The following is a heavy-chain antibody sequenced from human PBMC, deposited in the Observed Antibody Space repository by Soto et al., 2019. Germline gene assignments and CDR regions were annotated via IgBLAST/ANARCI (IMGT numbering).Heavy chain of an antibody. CDR3: ARDIEQLVLDYYYGMDV. D-gene: IGHD6-6*01. Sequence: QVPLVQSGAEVKKPGASVKVSGKASGYTFTSYSISWVRQAPGQGLEWMGWISAYNGNTNYAQKLQGRVTMTTDTSTSTAYMELRSLRSDDTAVYYCARDIEQLVLDYYYGMDVWGQGTTVTVSS. V-gene: IGHV1-18*01. CDR1: GYTFTSYS. J-gene: IGHJ6*02. CDR2: ISAYNGNT.